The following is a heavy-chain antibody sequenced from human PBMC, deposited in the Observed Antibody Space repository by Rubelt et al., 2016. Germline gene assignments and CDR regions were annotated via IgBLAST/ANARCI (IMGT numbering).Heavy chain of an antibody. CDR3: ARDRLLDDSSGGDAFDI. V-gene: IGHV1-69*04. Sequence: QVQLVQSGAEVKKPGSSVKVSRKASGGTFSSYAISWVRQAPGQGLEWMGRIIPILGIANYAQKFQGRVTITADKSTSTAYMELSSLRSEDTAVYYCARDRLLDDSSGGDAFDIWGQGTKVTVSS. CDR1: GGTFSSYA. CDR2: IIPILGIA. J-gene: IGHJ3*02. D-gene: IGHD3-22*01.